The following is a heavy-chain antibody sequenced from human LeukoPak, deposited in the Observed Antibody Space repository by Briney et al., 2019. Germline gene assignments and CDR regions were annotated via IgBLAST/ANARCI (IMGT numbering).Heavy chain of an antibody. CDR1: GFTFSSSW. D-gene: IGHD3-22*01. V-gene: IGHV3-7*01. CDR3: ARYYGTSGPTDY. CDR2: IRPDGNAT. Sequence: SGGSLRLSCAVSGFTFSSSWMSWVRQAPGKGLEWMANIRPDGNATYYVDSVKGRFTVSRDNAKNSLFLSMNSLRAEDTAVYYCARYYGTSGPTDYWGQGTLVTVSS. J-gene: IGHJ4*02.